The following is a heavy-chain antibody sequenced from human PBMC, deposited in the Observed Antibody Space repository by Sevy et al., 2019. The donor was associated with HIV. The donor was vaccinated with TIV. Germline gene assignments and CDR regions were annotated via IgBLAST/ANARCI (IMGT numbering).Heavy chain of an antibody. CDR1: GYTLTGYY. D-gene: IGHD6-19*01. CDR2: INPNSGDT. V-gene: IGHV1-2*02. CDR3: SSVGYSSDWYGGSFDY. J-gene: IGHJ4*02. Sequence: ASVKVSCKASGYTLTGYYMHWVRQAPGQGLEWMGWINPNSGDTNNAQKFQGRVTMTMDTSNTSAYMELSRLTSDDTAVYYCSSVGYSSDWYGGSFDYWGQGTLVTVSS.